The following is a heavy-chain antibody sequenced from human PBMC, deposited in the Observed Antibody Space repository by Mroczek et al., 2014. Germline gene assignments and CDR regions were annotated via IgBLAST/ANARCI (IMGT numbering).Heavy chain of an antibody. CDR3: AKDPLYYYDSSGYAADRTAATTFDY. Sequence: EVQLVESGGGLVQPGGSLRLSCAASGFTFSSYAMSWVRQAPGKGLEWVSAISGSGGSTYYADSVKGRFTISRDNSKNTLYLQMNSLRAEDTAVYYCAKDPLYYYDSSGYAADRTAATTFDYWGQGTPGH. CDR2: ISGSGGST. J-gene: IGHJ4*02. D-gene: IGHD3-22*01. CDR1: GFTFSSYA. V-gene: IGHV3-23*04.